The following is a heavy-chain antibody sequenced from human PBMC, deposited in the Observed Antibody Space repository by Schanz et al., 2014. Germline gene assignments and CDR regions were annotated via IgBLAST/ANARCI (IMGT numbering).Heavy chain of an antibody. CDR1: EFTFSTDA. CDR3: AKVRYSSGWRGDYFDE. CDR2: ISASGGDT. V-gene: IGHV3-23*04. Sequence: EVQLVESGGGVVQPGRSLRLSCAASEFTFSTDAMSWVRQAPGKGLEWLSVISASGGDTYYADSVKGRFTISRDNSKNTLDLQMKSLRAEDAAVYYYAKVRYSSGWRGDYFDEWGQGTLVTVAS. D-gene: IGHD6-25*01. J-gene: IGHJ4*02.